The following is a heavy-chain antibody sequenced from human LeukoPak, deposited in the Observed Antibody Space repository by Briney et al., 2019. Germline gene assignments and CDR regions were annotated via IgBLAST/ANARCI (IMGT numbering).Heavy chain of an antibody. V-gene: IGHV1-69*05. D-gene: IGHD4-17*01. CDR3: ARDVHGDYGSAWFDP. CDR2: IMPLFGTA. CDR1: GGTFNNSA. Sequence: SSVKVSCKTSGGTFNNSAISWVPQAPGQGLEWVGGIMPLFGTAGYAQKFQGRVTITKDESTRTVYLELTSLTSDDTAVYYCARDVHGDYGSAWFDPWGQGTLVSVSS. J-gene: IGHJ5*02.